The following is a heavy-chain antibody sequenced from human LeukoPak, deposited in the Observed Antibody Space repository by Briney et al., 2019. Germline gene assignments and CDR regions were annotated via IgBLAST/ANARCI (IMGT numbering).Heavy chain of an antibody. CDR2: INPNSGDT. D-gene: IGHD3-16*01. CDR1: GYTFTGYY. J-gene: IGHJ4*02. V-gene: IGHV1-2*02. CDR3: ATQRGSYLWGTDFGY. Sequence: ASVKVSCKASGYTFTGYYMHWVRQAPGQGLEWMGWINPNSGDTKYAQKFQGRVTMTRDTSISTAYMELSRLRSDDTAVYYCATQRGSYLWGTDFGYWGQRTLVTVSS.